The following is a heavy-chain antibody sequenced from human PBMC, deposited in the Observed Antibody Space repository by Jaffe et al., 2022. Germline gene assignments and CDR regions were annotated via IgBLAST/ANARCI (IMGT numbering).Heavy chain of an antibody. CDR2: ISSSSSNI. V-gene: IGHV3-48*01. CDR1: AFSFGSYS. Sequence: EVHLVESGGGLVQPGGSLRLSCAASAFSFGSYSMNWVRQAPGKGLEWVSYISSSSSNIYYADSVKGRFTISRDNAKNSLYLQMNSLRAEDTAVYYCSRGLFRGIAVAADWFDPWGQGTLVTVSS. J-gene: IGHJ5*02. D-gene: IGHD6-19*01. CDR3: SRGLFRGIAVAADWFDP.